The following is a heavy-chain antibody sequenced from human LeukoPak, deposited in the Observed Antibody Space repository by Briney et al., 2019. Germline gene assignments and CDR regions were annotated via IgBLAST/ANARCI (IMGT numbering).Heavy chain of an antibody. D-gene: IGHD2-8*02. CDR1: GFTFSDFW. CDR3: GRGTGFLPDY. V-gene: IGHV3-7*01. CDR2: MKKDGSEK. J-gene: IGHJ4*02. Sequence: GGSLRLSCAASGFTFSDFWMSWVRQAPGKGMEWVAIMKKDGSEKWYVDSVKGRFTISRDNTANSAYLQMNSLRAEDTAMYYCGRGTGFLPDYWGQGTLVTVSS.